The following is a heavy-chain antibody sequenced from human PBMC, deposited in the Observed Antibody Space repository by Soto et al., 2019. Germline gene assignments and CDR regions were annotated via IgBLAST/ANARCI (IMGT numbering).Heavy chain of an antibody. Sequence: TWWSLRLSCSASVFTFSSYAMAWFRQAPGKGLEWVSAISDSGGSTYYADSVKGRFTISRDNSKNTLYLQMNSLRAEDTAVYYCAKDLGYCSSSSCQPPYGMDVWGQGTTVTVSS. CDR2: ISDSGGST. V-gene: IGHV3-23*01. D-gene: IGHD2-2*03. CDR3: AKDLGYCSSSSCQPPYGMDV. J-gene: IGHJ6*02. CDR1: VFTFSSYA.